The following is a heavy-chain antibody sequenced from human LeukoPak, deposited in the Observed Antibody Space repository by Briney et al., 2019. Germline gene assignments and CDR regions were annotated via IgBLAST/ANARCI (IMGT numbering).Heavy chain of an antibody. V-gene: IGHV4-39*01. CDR3: ARTHETNLLYYFDY. Sequence: SETLSLTCTVSGGSISSSSYYWGWIRQPPGKGLEWIGSIYYSGSTYYNPSLKSRVTISVDTSKNQFSLKLSSVTAADTAVYYCARTHETNLLYYFDYWGQGTLVTVSS. J-gene: IGHJ4*02. CDR1: GGSISSSSYY. D-gene: IGHD4/OR15-4a*01. CDR2: IYYSGST.